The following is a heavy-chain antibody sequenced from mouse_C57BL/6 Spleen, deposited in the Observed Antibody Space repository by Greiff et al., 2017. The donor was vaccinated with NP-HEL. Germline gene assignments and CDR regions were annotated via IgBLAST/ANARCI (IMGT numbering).Heavy chain of an antibody. V-gene: IGHV5-17*01. CDR2: ISSGSSTI. CDR3: SSPVYYGNPYAMDY. CDR1: GFTFSDYG. J-gene: IGHJ4*01. D-gene: IGHD2-1*01. Sequence: EVQLVESGGGLVKPGGSLKLSCAASGFTFSDYGMHWVRQAPEKGLEWVAYISSGSSTIYYADTVKGRFTISRDNAKNTLFLQMTSLRYEDAAMYSCSSPVYYGNPYAMDYWSQGASVTVAS.